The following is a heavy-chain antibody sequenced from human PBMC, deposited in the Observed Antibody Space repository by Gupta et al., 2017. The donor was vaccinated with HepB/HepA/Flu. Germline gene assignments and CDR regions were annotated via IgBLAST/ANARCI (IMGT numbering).Heavy chain of an antibody. CDR2: ISYDGSNK. D-gene: IGHD6-6*01. J-gene: IGHJ5*02. Sequence: QVQLVESGGGVVQPGRSLRLSCAASGFTFSSYAMHWVRQAPGKGLEWVAVISYDGSNKYYADSVKGRFTISRDNSKNTLYLQMNSLRAEDTAVYXCARGRXSRSSSPDWFDPWGQGTLVTVSS. CDR3: ARGRXSRSSSPDWFDP. CDR1: GFTFSSYA. V-gene: IGHV3-30-3*01.